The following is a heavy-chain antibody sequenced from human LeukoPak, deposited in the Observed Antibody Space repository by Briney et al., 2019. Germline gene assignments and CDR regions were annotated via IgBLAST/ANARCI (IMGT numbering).Heavy chain of an antibody. J-gene: IGHJ4*02. CDR1: GFTFSSYG. CDR2: IDSSGGYM. Sequence: GGSLRLSCAASGFTFSSYGMHWVRQAPGKGLEWVSSIDSSGGYMFYADSVKGRFTISRDNSKNTLYLQINSLRADDTAVYYCARDERAWNYNDYWGQGILVTVSS. D-gene: IGHD1-1*01. V-gene: IGHV3-21*01. CDR3: ARDERAWNYNDY.